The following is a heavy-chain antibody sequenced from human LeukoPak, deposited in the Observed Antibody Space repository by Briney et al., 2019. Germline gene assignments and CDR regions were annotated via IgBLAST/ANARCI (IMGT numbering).Heavy chain of an antibody. Sequence: GGSLRLSCAASGFTFSSYWMSWVRQAPGKGLEWVANIKQDGSEKYYVDSVKGRFAISRDNAKNSLYLQMNSLRAEDTAVYYCARNEYGSSWYVLDYWGQGTLVTVSS. V-gene: IGHV3-7*01. D-gene: IGHD6-13*01. CDR2: IKQDGSEK. CDR1: GFTFSSYW. CDR3: ARNEYGSSWYVLDY. J-gene: IGHJ4*02.